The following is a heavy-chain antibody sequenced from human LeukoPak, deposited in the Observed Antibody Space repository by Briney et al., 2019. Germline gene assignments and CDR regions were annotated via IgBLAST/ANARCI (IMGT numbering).Heavy chain of an antibody. J-gene: IGHJ4*02. CDR3: AKSGPEAYCGGDCYSFDY. V-gene: IGHV3-23*01. D-gene: IGHD2-21*02. CDR1: GFTFSSYA. Sequence: PGGSLRLSCAASGFTFSSYAMSWVRQAPGKGLEWVSAISGSGGSTHYADSVKGRFTISRDNSKNTLYLQMNSLRAEDTAVYYCAKSGPEAYCGGDCYSFDYWGQGTLVTVSS. CDR2: ISGSGGST.